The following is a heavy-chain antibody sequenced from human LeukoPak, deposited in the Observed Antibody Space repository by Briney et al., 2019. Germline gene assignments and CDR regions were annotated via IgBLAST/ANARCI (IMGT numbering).Heavy chain of an antibody. D-gene: IGHD3-16*01. CDR3: ARAPRPQYGGGFDY. V-gene: IGHV1-18*01. CDR2: ISAYNGNT. CDR1: GYTFTGYG. Sequence: GASVKVSCKASGYTFTGYGISWVRQAPGQGLEWMGWISAYNGNTNYAQKLQGRVTMTTDTSTSTAYMELRSLRSDDAAVYYCARAPRPQYGGGFDYWGQGTLVIVSS. J-gene: IGHJ4*02.